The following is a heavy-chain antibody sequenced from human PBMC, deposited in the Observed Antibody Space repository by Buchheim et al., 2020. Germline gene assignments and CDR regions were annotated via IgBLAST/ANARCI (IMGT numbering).Heavy chain of an antibody. D-gene: IGHD2-2*01. V-gene: IGHV1-69*06. CDR3: ARDEYCSSTSCYSIYYYYGMDV. CDR2: IIPIFGTA. CDR1: GGTFSSYA. Sequence: QVQLVQSGAEVKKPGSSVKVSCKASGGTFSSYAISWVRQAPGQGLEWMGGIIPIFGTANYAPQFQGRVTITADKSTSTAYMELSSLRSEDTAVYYCARDEYCSSTSCYSIYYYYGMDVWGQGTT. J-gene: IGHJ6*02.